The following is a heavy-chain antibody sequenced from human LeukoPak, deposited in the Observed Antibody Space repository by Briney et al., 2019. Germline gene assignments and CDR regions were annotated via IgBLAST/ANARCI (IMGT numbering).Heavy chain of an antibody. V-gene: IGHV3-9*03. CDR1: GFTFRDYA. D-gene: IGHD2-15*01. CDR3: AKDVGGPLADAFDI. CDR2: ISWDSSSV. Sequence: SGGSLRPSCAASGFTFRDYAMYWVRQAPGKGLEWVSGISWDSSSVAYADSVKGRFTISRDNAKNSLYLQMNSLRAEDMALYYCAKDVGGPLADAFDIWGQGTMVTVSS. J-gene: IGHJ3*02.